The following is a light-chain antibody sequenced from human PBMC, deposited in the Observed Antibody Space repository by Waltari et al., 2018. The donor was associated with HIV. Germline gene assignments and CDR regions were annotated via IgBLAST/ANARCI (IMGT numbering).Light chain of an antibody. Sequence: SYVLTQAPSVSVAPGETAKITCGGNDIGSKSVHWYQQRPGQAPVLIIYYDSARPSGIPERFSDSNAGNTATLTITRVAAGDEGDYYCQVWDRNSNHYVFGTGTKVTVL. CDR2: YDS. CDR1: DIGSKS. CDR3: QVWDRNSNHYV. J-gene: IGLJ1*01. V-gene: IGLV3-21*04.